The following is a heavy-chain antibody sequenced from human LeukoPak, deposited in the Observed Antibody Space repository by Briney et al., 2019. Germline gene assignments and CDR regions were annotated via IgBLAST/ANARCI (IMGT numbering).Heavy chain of an antibody. CDR1: GVSLSSYG. Sequence: GGSLRLSCLVSGVSLSSYGMHWVRQAPGKGLEWLAWLPYDGSYNLTAASLKGRFAISKDISKNTLFLDMDSLTVGDTAVYYCAAAGLGEAHWIAPWGQGTLVIVSS. D-gene: IGHD3-10*01. V-gene: IGHV3-30*02. J-gene: IGHJ5*02. CDR2: LPYDGSYN. CDR3: AAAGLGEAHWIAP.